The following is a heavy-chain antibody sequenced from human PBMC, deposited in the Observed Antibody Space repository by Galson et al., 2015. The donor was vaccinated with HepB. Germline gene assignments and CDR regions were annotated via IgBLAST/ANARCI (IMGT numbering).Heavy chain of an antibody. J-gene: IGHJ4*02. CDR3: AVVGATYYFDY. V-gene: IGHV3-30*03. CDR2: ISYDGSNK. Sequence: SLRLSCAASGFTFSSYGMHWVRQAPGKGLEWVAVISYDGSNKYYADSVKGRFTISRDNSKNTLYLQMNSLRAEDTAVYYCAVVGATYYFDYWGQGTLVTVSS. D-gene: IGHD1-26*01. CDR1: GFTFSSYG.